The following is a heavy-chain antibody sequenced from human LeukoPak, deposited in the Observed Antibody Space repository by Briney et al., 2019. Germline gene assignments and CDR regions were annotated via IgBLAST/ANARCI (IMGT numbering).Heavy chain of an antibody. CDR2: MNPNSGNT. V-gene: IGHV1-8*01. D-gene: IGHD5-18*01. Sequence: GASVKVSCKASGYTFSSYDINWVRQATGQGLEWMGWMNPNSGNTGYAQKFQGRVTMTTDTSTSTAYMELRSLRSDDTAVYYCGRGGYTYGSGVAGDFWGQGTLVTVSS. CDR3: GRGGYTYGSGVAGDF. CDR1: GYTFSSYD. J-gene: IGHJ4*02.